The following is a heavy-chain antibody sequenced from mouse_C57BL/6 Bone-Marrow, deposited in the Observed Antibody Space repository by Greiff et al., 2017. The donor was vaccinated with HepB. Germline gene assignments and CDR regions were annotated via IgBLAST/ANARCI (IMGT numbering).Heavy chain of an antibody. CDR3: VTGTWFAY. V-gene: IGHV1-81*01. D-gene: IGHD4-1*01. CDR1: GYTFTSYG. CDR2: IYPRSGNT. Sequence: VQLVESGAELARPGASVKLSCKASGYTFTSYGISWVKQRTGQGLEWIGEIYPRSGNTYYNEKFKGKATLTADKSSSTAYMELRSLTSEDSAVYFCVTGTWFAYWGQGTLVTVSA. J-gene: IGHJ3*01.